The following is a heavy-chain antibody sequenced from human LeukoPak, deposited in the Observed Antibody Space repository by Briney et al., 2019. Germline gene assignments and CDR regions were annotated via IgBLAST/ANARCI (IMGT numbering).Heavy chain of an antibody. CDR3: ARPVDTAMSDPSLDY. Sequence: GWSLRLSCAASGFTFSSYAMQWVRQAPGKGLEGVGVISYDGSNKYYADSVKGQFTISRDNSKNTLYLQMNSLRAEDTAVYYCARPVDTAMSDPSLDYWGQGTLVTVSS. CDR2: ISYDGSNK. CDR1: GFTFSSYA. D-gene: IGHD5-18*01. J-gene: IGHJ4*02. V-gene: IGHV3-30-3*01.